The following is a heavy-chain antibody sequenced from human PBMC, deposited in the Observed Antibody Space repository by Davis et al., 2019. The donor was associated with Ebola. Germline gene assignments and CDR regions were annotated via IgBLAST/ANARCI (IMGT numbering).Heavy chain of an antibody. CDR1: GYTFTSYG. Sequence: AASVKVSCKASGYTFTSYGISWVRQAPGQGLEWMGWISSYNGDTNYAQKFQGRVTMTRDTSTSTVYMELSSLRSEDAAVYYCARHGRFLEFDDFDLWGQGTMVTVSS. J-gene: IGHJ3*01. CDR2: ISSYNGDT. CDR3: ARHGRFLEFDDFDL. D-gene: IGHD3-3*01. V-gene: IGHV1-18*01.